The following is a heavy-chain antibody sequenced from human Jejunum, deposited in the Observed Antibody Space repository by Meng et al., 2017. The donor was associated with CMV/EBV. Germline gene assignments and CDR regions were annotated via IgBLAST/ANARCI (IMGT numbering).Heavy chain of an antibody. D-gene: IGHD2-21*01. J-gene: IGHJ4*01. CDR3: ARDPVRKIAMEAAGYFDF. Sequence: YAMNWGRQAPGKGLEWVAFLSYDSYNRYYADSVRGRFTVSRDDSNSTLYLQLNNLRVEDTAVYYCARDPVRKIAMEAAGYFDFWGHGTPVTVSS. V-gene: IGHV3-30*14. CDR1: YA. CDR2: LSYDSYNR.